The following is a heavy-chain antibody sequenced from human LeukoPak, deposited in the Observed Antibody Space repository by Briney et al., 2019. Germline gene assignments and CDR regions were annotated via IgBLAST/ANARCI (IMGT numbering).Heavy chain of an antibody. CDR1: GFTLSSYW. D-gene: IGHD2-8*01. Sequence: HAGGSLRLSCAASGFTLSSYWMRWARQAPGKGREGVANIKQDGSEKYYVDSVKGRFTISRDNAKNSLYLQMNSLRADDTSVYYCARETGDIVLMVYDNWFDPWGQGTLVTVSS. CDR3: ARETGDIVLMVYDNWFDP. J-gene: IGHJ5*02. V-gene: IGHV3-7*01. CDR2: IKQDGSEK.